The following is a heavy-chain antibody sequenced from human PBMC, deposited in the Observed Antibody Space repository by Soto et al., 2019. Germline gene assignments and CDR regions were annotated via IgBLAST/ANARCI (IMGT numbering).Heavy chain of an antibody. CDR2: ISYDGSNK. Sequence: GGSLRLSCAASGFTFSSYAMHWVRQAPGKGLEWVAVISYDGSNKYYADSVKGRFTISRDNSKNTLYLQMNSLRAEDTAVYYCERDFTGTAFDYWGQGTLVTVYS. CDR1: GFTFSSYA. D-gene: IGHD1-7*01. CDR3: ERDFTGTAFDY. J-gene: IGHJ4*02. V-gene: IGHV3-30-3*01.